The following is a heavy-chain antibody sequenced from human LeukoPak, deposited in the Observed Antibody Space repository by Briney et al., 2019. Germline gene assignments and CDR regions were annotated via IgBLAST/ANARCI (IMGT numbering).Heavy chain of an antibody. J-gene: IGHJ2*01. CDR1: GGSMNSYY. CDR3: VRVWEDTAGYSGWYFDL. D-gene: IGHD3-9*01. CDR2: IYYSGGT. V-gene: IGHV4-59*01. Sequence: PSETLSLTCTLSGGSMNSYYWSWIRQPPGKGLQWIGYIYYSGGTNYNPSLKSRVTISVDTSNNQFSLKLRSVTAADTAVYYCVRVWEDTAGYSGWYFDLWGRGTLITVSS.